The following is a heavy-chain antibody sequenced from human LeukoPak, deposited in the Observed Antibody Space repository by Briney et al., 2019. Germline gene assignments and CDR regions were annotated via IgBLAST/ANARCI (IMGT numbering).Heavy chain of an antibody. CDR2: IYYSGSI. D-gene: IGHD3-22*01. J-gene: IGHJ4*02. CDR3: ARDGYSDSSGYDYPPSV. CDR1: GGSTTSSY. Sequence: SETLSLTCTVSGGSTTSSYWSWIRQPPGRGLEWIGYIYYSGSINYNPSLKSRVTISLDTSKNQFSLKLSSVTAADTAVYYCARDGYSDSSGYDYPPSVWGQGTLVTVSS. V-gene: IGHV4-59*01.